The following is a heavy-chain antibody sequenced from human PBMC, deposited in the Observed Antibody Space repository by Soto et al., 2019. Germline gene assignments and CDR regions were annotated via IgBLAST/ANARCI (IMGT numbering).Heavy chain of an antibody. Sequence: GGSLRLSCAASGFGFTFSTSAMSWVRQAPGKGLEWVSAISGSGGSTYYADSVKGRFTISRDNSKNTLYLQMNSLRAEDTAVYYCAKDGLRFLEWPPDAFDIWGQGTMVTGSS. CDR2: ISGSGGST. J-gene: IGHJ3*02. CDR1: GFGFTFSTSA. CDR3: AKDGLRFLEWPPDAFDI. D-gene: IGHD3-3*01. V-gene: IGHV3-23*01.